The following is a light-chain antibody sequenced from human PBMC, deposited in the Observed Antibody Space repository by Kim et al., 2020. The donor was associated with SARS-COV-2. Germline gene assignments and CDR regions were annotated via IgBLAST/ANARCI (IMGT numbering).Light chain of an antibody. V-gene: IGKV1-17*01. CDR3: QQNSSYPIT. Sequence: ASVGDRVTSTGRGRQEIRNDLGWDQQKPGRAPKGLIYDASKLERGVPSRFSGSGSGTEFTLTISRVQPEDFAKFFCQQNSSYPITFGEGTRVESK. CDR2: DAS. J-gene: IGKJ5*01. CDR1: QEIRND.